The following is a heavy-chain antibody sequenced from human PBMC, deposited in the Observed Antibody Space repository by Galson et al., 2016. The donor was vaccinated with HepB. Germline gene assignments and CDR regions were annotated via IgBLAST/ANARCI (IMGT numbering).Heavy chain of an antibody. V-gene: IGHV3-48*02. CDR1: GFTFSGYK. Sequence: SLRLSCAASGFTFSGYKMNWVRQAPGKALEWVSYISTTSSAIYYADSVKGRFSISRDNAESSLYLQMNSLRDEDTAVYYCARDGRRGYDMDVWGQGTMVIVSS. J-gene: IGHJ6*02. CDR3: ARDGRRGYDMDV. CDR2: ISTTSSAI.